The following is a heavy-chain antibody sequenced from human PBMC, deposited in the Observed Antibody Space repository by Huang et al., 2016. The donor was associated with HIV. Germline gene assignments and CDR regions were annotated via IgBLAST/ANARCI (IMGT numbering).Heavy chain of an antibody. D-gene: IGHD3-10*01. CDR2: IDYSGET. CDR3: ARHFGSWSGYFDS. Sequence: QLQLQESGPGLVRPSETLSLICTVSGGSITDSKYYWGWIRQPPGKGLGWIGSIDYSGETDYTPSLKSQVTMSVDTSKNRFSLDIRSVAVADTAIYYCARHFGSWSGYFDSWGQGTLVPVSS. V-gene: IGHV4-39*01. J-gene: IGHJ4*02. CDR1: GGSITDSKYY.